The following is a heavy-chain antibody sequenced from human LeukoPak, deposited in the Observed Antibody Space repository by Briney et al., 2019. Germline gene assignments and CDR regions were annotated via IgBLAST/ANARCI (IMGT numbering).Heavy chain of an antibody. J-gene: IGHJ4*02. CDR3: AKDLFPSGSYTSDY. CDR1: GFTFSSYG. V-gene: IGHV3-30*18. D-gene: IGHD1-26*01. CDR2: ISYDGSNK. Sequence: GGSLRLSCAASGFTFSSYGMHWVRQAPGKGLELVAVISYDGSNKYYADSVKGRFTISSDNSKNTLYLQMNSLRAEDTAVYYCAKDLFPSGSYTSDYWGQGTLVTVSS.